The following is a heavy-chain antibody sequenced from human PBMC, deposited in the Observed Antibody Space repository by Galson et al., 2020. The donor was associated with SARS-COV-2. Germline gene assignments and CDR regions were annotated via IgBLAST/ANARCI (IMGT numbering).Heavy chain of an antibody. CDR3: ARPTYYYYGLDV. CDR1: GYTLSDYY. CDR2: INPSSGDT. J-gene: IGHJ6*02. V-gene: IGHV1-2*02. Sequence: VKVSCRASGYTLSDYYLHWVRQAPGQGLEWMGWINPSSGDTQYAQRFQGRVTMTRDTSITTAYMELSSLRSDDTAIYYCARPTYYYYGLDVWGQGTTVTVSS.